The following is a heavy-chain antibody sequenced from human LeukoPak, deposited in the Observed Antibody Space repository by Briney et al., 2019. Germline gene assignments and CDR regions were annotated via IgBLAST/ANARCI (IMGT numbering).Heavy chain of an antibody. D-gene: IGHD2-2*01. CDR3: ARVQTSPTQVAMAEDY. J-gene: IGHJ4*02. V-gene: IGHV7-4-1*02. CDR1: GDSFTSYA. CDR2: INTNTGNP. Sequence: ASVKVSCKASGDSFTSYAMKWVRQAPGKGLEWMGWINTNTGNPTYAQGFTGRFVFSLDTSVSTAYLQISSLKAEDTAVYYCARVQTSPTQVAMAEDYWGQGTLVTVSS.